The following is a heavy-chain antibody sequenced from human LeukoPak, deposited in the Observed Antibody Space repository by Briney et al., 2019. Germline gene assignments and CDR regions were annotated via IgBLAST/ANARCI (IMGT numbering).Heavy chain of an antibody. Sequence: SETLSLTCAVYGGSFSGYYWSWIRQPPGKGLEWIGEINHSGSTNYNPSLKSRVTISVDTSKNQFSLKLSSVTAADTAVYYCARDKGLMITFGGVIDSSYYFDYWGQGTLATVSS. J-gene: IGHJ4*02. CDR3: ARDKGLMITFGGVIDSSYYFDY. D-gene: IGHD3-16*02. V-gene: IGHV4-34*01. CDR2: INHSGST. CDR1: GGSFSGYY.